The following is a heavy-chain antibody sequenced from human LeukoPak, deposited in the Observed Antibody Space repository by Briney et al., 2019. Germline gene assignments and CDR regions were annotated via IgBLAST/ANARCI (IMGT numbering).Heavy chain of an antibody. V-gene: IGHV4-34*01. CDR3: ARVIKSSGWYSMGK. Sequence: SETLSLTCAVYGGSFSGYYWSWIRQTPGKGLEWIGEINHSGSTNYNPSLKSRVTISVDTSKNQFSLKLSSVTAADTAVYYCARVIKSSGWYSMGKWGQGTLVTVSS. D-gene: IGHD6-19*01. J-gene: IGHJ4*02. CDR2: INHSGST. CDR1: GGSFSGYY.